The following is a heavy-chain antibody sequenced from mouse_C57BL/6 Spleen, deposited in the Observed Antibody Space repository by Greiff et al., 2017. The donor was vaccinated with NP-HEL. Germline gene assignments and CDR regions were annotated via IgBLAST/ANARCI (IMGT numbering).Heavy chain of an antibody. D-gene: IGHD1-1*01. V-gene: IGHV1-62-2*01. J-gene: IGHJ4*01. Sequence: VQVVESGAELVKPGASVKLSCKASGYTFTEYTIHWVKQRAGQGLEWIGWFYPGSGSIKYNEKVKDKATLTADKASSTVYMELSRLTSEDSAVYFCARHEVYYGSSSGAMDYWGQGTSVTVSS. CDR2: FYPGSGSI. CDR1: GYTFTEYT. CDR3: ARHEVYYGSSSGAMDY.